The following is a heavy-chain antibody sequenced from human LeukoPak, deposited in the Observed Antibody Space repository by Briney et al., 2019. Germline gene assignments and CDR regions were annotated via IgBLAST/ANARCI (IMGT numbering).Heavy chain of an antibody. CDR3: ARHYGP. J-gene: IGHJ4*02. CDR2: IYYSGST. CDR1: GYSISSSNY. D-gene: IGHD3-10*01. Sequence: SETLSLTCAVSGYSISSSNYWGWIRQPPGKGLEWIGSIYYSGSTYYNPSLKSRVTISVDTSKNQFSLKLNSVTATDTAVYYCARHYGPWGQGTLVTVSS. V-gene: IGHV4-39*01.